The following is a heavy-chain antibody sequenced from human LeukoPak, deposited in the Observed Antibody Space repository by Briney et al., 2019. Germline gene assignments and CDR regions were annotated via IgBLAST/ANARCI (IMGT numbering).Heavy chain of an antibody. J-gene: IGHJ4*02. D-gene: IGHD3-22*01. CDR1: GGTFSSYA. CDR3: ARGPYYYDSSGYVSILYYFDY. Sequence: ASVNVSCKASGGTFSSYAISGVRQAPGQGLEWVGGIIPIFGTANYAQKFQGRVTITADESTSTDYMELSSLRSEDTAVYYCARGPYYYDSSGYVSILYYFDYWGQGTLVTVSS. CDR2: IIPIFGTA. V-gene: IGHV1-69*13.